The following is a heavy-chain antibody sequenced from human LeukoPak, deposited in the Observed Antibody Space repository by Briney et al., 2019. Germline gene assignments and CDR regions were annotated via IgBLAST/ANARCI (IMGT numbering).Heavy chain of an antibody. CDR2: ISSSSSTI. D-gene: IGHD6-19*01. CDR3: AKEFGSGWYFGY. J-gene: IGHJ4*02. V-gene: IGHV3-48*01. Sequence: QPGGSLRLSCAASGFTFSSYSMNWVRQAPGKGLEWVSYISSSSSTIHYADSVKGRFTISRDNSKNTLYLQMNSLRAEDTAVYYCAKEFGSGWYFGYWGQGTLVTVSS. CDR1: GFTFSSYS.